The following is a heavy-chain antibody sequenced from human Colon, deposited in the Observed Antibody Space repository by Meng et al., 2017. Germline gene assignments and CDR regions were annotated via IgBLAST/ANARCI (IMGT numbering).Heavy chain of an antibody. V-gene: IGHV1-2*06. J-gene: IGHJ4*02. CDR2: SNADSGGT. Sequence: QVRLVQAGAGVRKPGASVKVSCTASGYSLSGYDMHWVRQVPGQGLGWMGRSNADSGGTNYAEKFQGRVTLTRDTSINTAYMEVTSLSSDDTAVYYCAKIHLGDRGLDYWGQGTLVTVSS. CDR1: GYSLSGYD. CDR3: AKIHLGDRGLDY.